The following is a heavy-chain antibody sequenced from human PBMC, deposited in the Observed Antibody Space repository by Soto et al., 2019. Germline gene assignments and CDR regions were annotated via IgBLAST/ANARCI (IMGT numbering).Heavy chain of an antibody. CDR3: ARSIVVVTALDY. CDR2: TNAGNGNT. J-gene: IGHJ4*02. CDR1: GYTFTSYA. Sequence: ASVKVSCKASGYTFTSYAMHCVRQAPGQRLEWMGWTNAGNGNTKYSQKFQGRVTITRDTSASTAYMELSSLRSEDTAVYYCARSIVVVTALDYWGQGTLVTVSS. V-gene: IGHV1-3*01. D-gene: IGHD2-21*02.